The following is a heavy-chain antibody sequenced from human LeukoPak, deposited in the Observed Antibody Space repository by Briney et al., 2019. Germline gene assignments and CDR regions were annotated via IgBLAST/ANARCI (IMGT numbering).Heavy chain of an antibody. CDR3: ARARGYAGFGVSLFDY. V-gene: IGHV3-64*01. CDR1: GFTFSSYA. Sequence: GGSLRLSCAASGFTFSSYAMHWVRQAPGKGLEYVSAISSNGGSTYYANSVKGRFTISRDNSKNTLYLQMGSLRAEDMAVYYCARARGYAGFGVSLFDYWGQGTLVTVFS. J-gene: IGHJ4*02. CDR2: ISSNGGST. D-gene: IGHD5-12*01.